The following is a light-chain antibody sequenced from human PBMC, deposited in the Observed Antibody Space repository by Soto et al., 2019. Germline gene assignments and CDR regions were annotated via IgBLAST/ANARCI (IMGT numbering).Light chain of an antibody. Sequence: DIQMTQSPSTLSASVGDSVIITCRASQSISSWLAWYQQKPGKAPKLLIYKASSLESGVPSRFSGSGSGTELTLTIISLQPDEFATYYCQQYNTSPAAFGPGTKVDIK. CDR3: QQYNTSPAA. CDR1: QSISSW. V-gene: IGKV1-5*03. J-gene: IGKJ3*01. CDR2: KAS.